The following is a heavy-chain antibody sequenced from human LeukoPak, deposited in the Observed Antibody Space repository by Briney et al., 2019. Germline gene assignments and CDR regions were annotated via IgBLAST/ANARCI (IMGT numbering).Heavy chain of an antibody. CDR3: AKARVGGDYYYYYMDV. D-gene: IGHD3-10*01. CDR1: GFTFSSYS. CDR2: ISGSGGTT. Sequence: GGSLRLSCAASGFTFSSYSMNWVRQAPGKGLEWVSAISGSGGTTYYADSVKGRFTISRDNSKNTLYLQMNSLRAEDTAVYYCAKARVGGDYYYYYMDVWGEGTTVTISS. J-gene: IGHJ6*03. V-gene: IGHV3-23*01.